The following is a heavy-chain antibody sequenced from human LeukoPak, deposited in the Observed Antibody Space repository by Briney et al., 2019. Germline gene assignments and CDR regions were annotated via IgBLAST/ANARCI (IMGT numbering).Heavy chain of an antibody. CDR2: INHSGST. J-gene: IGHJ6*03. CDR3: ARAVDSSSWYFRGYYYMDV. CDR1: GGSFSGYY. V-gene: IGHV4-34*01. D-gene: IGHD6-13*01. Sequence: TSETLSLTCAVYGGSFSGYYWSWIRQPPGKGLEWIGEINHSGSTNYNPSLKSRVTISVDTSKNQFSLKLSSVTAADTAVYYCARAVDSSSWYFRGYYYMDVWGKGTTVTVSS.